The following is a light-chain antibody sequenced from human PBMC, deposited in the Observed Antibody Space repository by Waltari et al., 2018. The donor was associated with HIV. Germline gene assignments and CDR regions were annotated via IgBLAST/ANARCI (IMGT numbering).Light chain of an antibody. CDR3: QQRSNWPIS. CDR1: QSVGNY. Sequence: EIVLTQSPATLSLSPGERDTLSCRASQSVGNYLAWSHQKPGQVPRLLMYGASSRAPGIPARFSGSVSGTDFTLTISSLEPGDFGVYYCQQRSNWPISFGQGTRLEIK. CDR2: GAS. J-gene: IGKJ5*01. V-gene: IGKV3-11*01.